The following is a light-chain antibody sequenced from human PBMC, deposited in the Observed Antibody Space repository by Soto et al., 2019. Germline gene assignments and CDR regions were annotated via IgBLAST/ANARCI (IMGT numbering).Light chain of an antibody. Sequence: QSALTQPASVSGSPGQSITISCTGTSSDVGSYNYVSWYQQHPGKAPKLMIYEFSDRPSGISSRFSGSKSGNTASLTISGLQTEDEVDYYCSSYTSSSTLFGTGTKVTV. CDR1: SSDVGSYNY. CDR3: SSYTSSSTL. V-gene: IGLV2-14*01. J-gene: IGLJ1*01. CDR2: EFS.